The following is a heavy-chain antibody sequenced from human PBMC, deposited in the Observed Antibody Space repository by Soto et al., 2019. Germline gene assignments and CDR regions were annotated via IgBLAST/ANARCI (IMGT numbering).Heavy chain of an antibody. CDR2: MYHSGST. CDR3: ARLPWADYGGIFDP. Sequence: SETLSLTCAVSGGSISSGGYSWSWIRQPPGKGLEWIGYMYHSGSTYYNPSLKSRVTISVDTSKNQFSLKLYSVTTADTAMYYCARLPWADYGGIFDPWGQGTLVTVSS. V-gene: IGHV4-30-2*02. D-gene: IGHD4-17*01. CDR1: GGSISSGGYS. J-gene: IGHJ5*02.